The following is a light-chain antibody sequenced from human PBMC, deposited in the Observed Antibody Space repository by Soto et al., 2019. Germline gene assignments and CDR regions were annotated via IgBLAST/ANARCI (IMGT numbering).Light chain of an antibody. J-gene: IGKJ4*01. V-gene: IGKV1-5*01. CDR2: DAY. CDR1: QSIRSW. CDR3: QQYESYSPLT. Sequence: DIQMTQSPSILSASVGDRVTITCLSSQSIRSWLAWYQQKPGKAPKLLIYDAYSLESGVPSRFSGRRSGTEFTLTIAGLQPEDFATYYCQQYESYSPLTFGGGTKV.